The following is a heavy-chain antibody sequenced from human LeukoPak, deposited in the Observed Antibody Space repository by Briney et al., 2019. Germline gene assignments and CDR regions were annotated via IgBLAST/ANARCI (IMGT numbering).Heavy chain of an antibody. CDR1: GFTFSNYG. Sequence: HPGGSLRLPCAASGFTFSNYGMHWVRQAPGKGLEWVAFVRSDGGIKYYADSVKGRFTISRDNSRTTLHLQMNSLRAEDTAVYHCAKDLPAAYFDYWGQGTLVTVSS. CDR3: AKDLPAAYFDY. J-gene: IGHJ4*02. CDR2: VRSDGGIK. V-gene: IGHV3-30*02. D-gene: IGHD2-2*01.